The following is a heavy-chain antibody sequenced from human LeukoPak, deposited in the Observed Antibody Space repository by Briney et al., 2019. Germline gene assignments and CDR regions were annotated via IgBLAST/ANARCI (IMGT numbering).Heavy chain of an antibody. V-gene: IGHV3-23*01. J-gene: IGHJ4*02. CDR1: GFTFSSYA. D-gene: IGHD1-14*01. CDR3: AKKNSGPNPFDF. CDR2: IDQRGRDT. Sequence: PGGSLRLSCAAYGFTFSSYAMSWVRQAPRKGLEWVSGIDQRGRDTPHADSVKGRFTVSRDNSKNMLYLQMNSLRVEDTAIYYCAKKNSGPNPFDFWGQGTLVSVSS.